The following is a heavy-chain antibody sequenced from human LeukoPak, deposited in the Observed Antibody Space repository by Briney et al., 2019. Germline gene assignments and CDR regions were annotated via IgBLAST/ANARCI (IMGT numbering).Heavy chain of an antibody. J-gene: IGHJ3*02. CDR3: ARDLHDFWSGYYDAFDI. CDR2: IYYSGST. D-gene: IGHD3-3*01. CDR1: GGSISSYY. V-gene: IGHV4-59*01. Sequence: SETLSLTCTVSGGSISSYYWSWIRQPPGKGLEWIGYIYYSGSTNYNPSLKSRVTISVDTSKNQFSLKLSSVTAADTAVYYCARDLHDFWSGYYDAFDIWGQGTVVTVSS.